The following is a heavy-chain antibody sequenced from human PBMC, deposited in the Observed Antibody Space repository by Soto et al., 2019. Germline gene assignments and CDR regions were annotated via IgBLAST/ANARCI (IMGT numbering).Heavy chain of an antibody. CDR2: IIPIFGTA. V-gene: IGHV1-69*01. Sequence: QVQLVQSGAEVKKPGSSVKVSCKASGGTFSSYAISWVRQAPGQGLEWMGGIIPIFGTANYAQKFQGRVTITADESTSTGYMELSSLRSEDTAVYYCARGTYYYDSSGYYYGFDYWGQGTLVTVSS. CDR3: ARGTYYYDSSGYYYGFDY. J-gene: IGHJ4*02. D-gene: IGHD3-22*01. CDR1: GGTFSSYA.